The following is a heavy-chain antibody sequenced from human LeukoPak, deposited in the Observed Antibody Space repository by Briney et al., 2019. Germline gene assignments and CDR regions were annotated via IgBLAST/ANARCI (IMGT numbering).Heavy chain of an antibody. Sequence: PGGSLRLSCAASGFIFSSYAMNWVRQAPGKGLEWVANIKQDGSEKYYVDSVKGRFTISRDNAKNSLYLQMNSLRAEDTAMYYCASPMGATPWDAFDIWGQGTRVTVSP. CDR1: GFIFSSYA. CDR3: ASPMGATPWDAFDI. D-gene: IGHD1-26*01. V-gene: IGHV3-7*01. J-gene: IGHJ3*02. CDR2: IKQDGSEK.